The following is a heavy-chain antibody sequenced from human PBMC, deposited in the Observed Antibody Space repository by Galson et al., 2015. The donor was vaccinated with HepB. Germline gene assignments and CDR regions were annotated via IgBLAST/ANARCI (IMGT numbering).Heavy chain of an antibody. Sequence: LRLSCAASGFTFSSYAMHWVRQAPGKGLEWVAVISYDGSNKYYADSVKGRFTISRDNSKNTLYLQMNSLRAEDTAVYYCARDQATKYFQHWGQGTLVTVSS. D-gene: IGHD5-12*01. J-gene: IGHJ1*01. CDR2: ISYDGSNK. V-gene: IGHV3-30-3*01. CDR1: GFTFSSYA. CDR3: ARDQATKYFQH.